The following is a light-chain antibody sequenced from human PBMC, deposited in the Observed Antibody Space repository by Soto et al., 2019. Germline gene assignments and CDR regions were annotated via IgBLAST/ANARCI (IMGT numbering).Light chain of an antibody. Sequence: DIQMTQSPSSVSASVGDRVTITCRASQVISSWLAWYQQKPGKAPKLLIYTESSLQSGVPSRFSGSGSGTEFTLTISSLQPEDAATYYCQQANSFPITFGPGTKVDIK. V-gene: IGKV1-12*01. CDR2: TES. J-gene: IGKJ3*01. CDR1: QVISSW. CDR3: QQANSFPIT.